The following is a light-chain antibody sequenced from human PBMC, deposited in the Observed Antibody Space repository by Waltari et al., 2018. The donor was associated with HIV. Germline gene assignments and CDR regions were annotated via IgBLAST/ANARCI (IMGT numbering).Light chain of an antibody. J-gene: IGLJ2*01. CDR1: SSEVGNYNY. CDR3: SSFRSTTTSIV. Sequence: QAALTQPASVSGSPGQSIPLSCTGTSSEVGNYNYVCWYQQHTAKAPKLLIYEVTNRPSGVSDRFAGAKSGNTASLTISGLQAEDEADYYCSSFRSTTTSIVCGGGTKLTVL. V-gene: IGLV2-14*01. CDR2: EVT.